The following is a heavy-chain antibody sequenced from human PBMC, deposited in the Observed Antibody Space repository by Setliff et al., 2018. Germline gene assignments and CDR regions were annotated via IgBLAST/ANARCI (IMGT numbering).Heavy chain of an antibody. Sequence: SVKVSCKASGDTFSSYGISWVRQAPGQGLEWMGGTIPMFGSTSYAQKFQGRVTIITDESTTTAYMELSSLGSEDTAVYYCVREGVDTRSSTDYRYYMDVWGQGTMVTVSS. D-gene: IGHD5-18*01. CDR2: TIPMFGST. CDR3: VREGVDTRSSTDYRYYMDV. V-gene: IGHV1-69*05. J-gene: IGHJ6*03. CDR1: GDTFSSYG.